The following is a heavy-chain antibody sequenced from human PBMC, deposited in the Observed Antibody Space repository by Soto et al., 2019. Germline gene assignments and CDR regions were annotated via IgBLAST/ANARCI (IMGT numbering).Heavy chain of an antibody. CDR1: GYTFTSYD. V-gene: IGHV1-8*01. Sequence: QVQLVQSGAEVKKPGASVKVSCKASGYTFTSYDINWVRQATGQGHEYLRWMNPNSGNTGYVQKFQGRVTMTRDTSISTAYMELSSLRSEDTAVYFCARGVKYGAYSRWFDPWGLGTLVTVSS. D-gene: IGHD4-17*01. J-gene: IGHJ5*02. CDR2: MNPNSGNT. CDR3: ARGVKYGAYSRWFDP.